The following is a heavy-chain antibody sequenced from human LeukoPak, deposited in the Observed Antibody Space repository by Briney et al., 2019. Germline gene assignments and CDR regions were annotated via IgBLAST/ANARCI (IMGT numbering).Heavy chain of an antibody. J-gene: IGHJ4*02. CDR2: INLNTGGT. CDR3: ARDDSGSYSVDY. D-gene: IGHD1-26*01. CDR1: GYTFTGYY. V-gene: IGHV1-2*02. Sequence: ASVKVSCQASGYTFTGYYMHWVRQAPGQGLEWMGGINLNTGGTNYAQKFQGRVTMTRDTSISTAYMELSRLRSDDTAVYYYARDDSGSYSVDYWGQGTLVTVSS.